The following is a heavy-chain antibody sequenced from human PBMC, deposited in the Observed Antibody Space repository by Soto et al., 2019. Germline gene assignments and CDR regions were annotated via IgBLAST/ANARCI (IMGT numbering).Heavy chain of an antibody. J-gene: IGHJ5*02. Sequence: ASVKVSCKASGGTFSSYAISWVRQAPGQGLEWMGGIIPIFGTANYAQKFQGRVTITADESTSTAYMELSSLRSEDTAVYYCAREEPRVDTAMVIMIRWFDPWGQGTLVTVSS. CDR1: GGTFSSYA. D-gene: IGHD5-18*01. CDR2: IIPIFGTA. CDR3: AREEPRVDTAMVIMIRWFDP. V-gene: IGHV1-69*13.